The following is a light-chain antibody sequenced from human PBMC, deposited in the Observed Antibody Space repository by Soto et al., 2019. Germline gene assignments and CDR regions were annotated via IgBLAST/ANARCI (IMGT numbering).Light chain of an antibody. J-gene: IGKJ5*01. CDR3: QQYGSSSIT. CDR2: GAS. V-gene: IGKV3-20*01. Sequence: IVLTQSPSTLSLSPGQRPTLPCRASQSVSSSYLAWYQQKHGQAPRIXIYGASSRATGIPDRFSGSGYGTDFNLTISRLETEDFAVYYCQQYGSSSITFGQGTRLEIK. CDR1: QSVSSSY.